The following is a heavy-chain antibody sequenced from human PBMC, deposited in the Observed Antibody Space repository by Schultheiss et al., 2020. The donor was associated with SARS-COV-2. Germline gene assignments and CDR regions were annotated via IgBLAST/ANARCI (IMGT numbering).Heavy chain of an antibody. Sequence: SVKVSCKASGYTFTSYDINWVRQATGQGLEWMGRIIPILGIANYAQKFQGRVTMTTDTSTSTAYMELRSLRSDDTAVYYCARDRYDILTGYQNPWYYYYYGMDVWGQGTTVTVSS. CDR3: ARDRYDILTGYQNPWYYYYYGMDV. CDR2: IIPILGIA. CDR1: GYTFTSYD. V-gene: IGHV1-69*04. J-gene: IGHJ6*02. D-gene: IGHD3-9*01.